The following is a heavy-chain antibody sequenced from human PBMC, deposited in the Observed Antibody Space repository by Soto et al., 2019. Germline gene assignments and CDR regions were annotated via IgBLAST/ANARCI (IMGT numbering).Heavy chain of an antibody. J-gene: IGHJ4*02. D-gene: IGHD6-6*01. CDR2: INAGNGNA. Sequence: ASVKVSCKTSEYTFTNYAMHWVRQAPGQRLEWMGWINAGNGNAEYSQKFQGRVTITRDTSASTAYMELSSLTSEDTAVYSCARRHSTSGGFDHWGQGTLVTVSS. CDR1: EYTFTNYA. CDR3: ARRHSTSGGFDH. V-gene: IGHV1-3*01.